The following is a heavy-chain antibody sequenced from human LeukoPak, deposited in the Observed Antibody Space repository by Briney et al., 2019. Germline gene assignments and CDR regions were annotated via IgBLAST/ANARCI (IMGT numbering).Heavy chain of an antibody. D-gene: IGHD6-6*01. CDR3: LELSSSSPLFDY. CDR1: GGSFSGYY. J-gene: IGHJ4*02. CDR2: INHSGST. V-gene: IGHV4-34*01. Sequence: LSETLSLTCAVYGGSFSGYYWSWIRQPPGKGLEWIGEINHSGSTNYNPSLKSRVTTSVDASKNQFSLKLSSVTAADTAVCYCLELSSSSPLFDYWGQGTLVTVSS.